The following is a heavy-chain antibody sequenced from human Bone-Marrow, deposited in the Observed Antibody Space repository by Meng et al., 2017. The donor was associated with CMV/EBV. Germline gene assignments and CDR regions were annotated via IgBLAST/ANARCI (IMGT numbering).Heavy chain of an antibody. V-gene: IGHV1-2*02. CDR2: INPNTDT. CDR3: ARDPDTPMAFDH. Sequence: QGPLVPSGAEVKKPGASVNVSCKASGYTLTDYYIHWVRQAPGQWLEWMGWINPNTDTNYAQKLQGRVTMTRDTSISTTYMDLNRLISDDTAVYYCARDPDTPMAFDHWGQGTLVTVSS. J-gene: IGHJ4*02. CDR1: GYTLTDYY. D-gene: IGHD5-18*01.